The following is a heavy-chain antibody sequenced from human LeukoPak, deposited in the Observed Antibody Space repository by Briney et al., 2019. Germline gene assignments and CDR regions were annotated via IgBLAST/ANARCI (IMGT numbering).Heavy chain of an antibody. V-gene: IGHV3-20*04. Sequence: GGSLRLSCAASGFTFDDYSMSWVRQAPGKGLEWVSGINWNGGSTGYADSVKGRFTISRDNAKNSLYLQMNSLRAEDTALYYCAREAPAYGSGSYYSYYYYMDVWGKGTTVTVSS. CDR2: INWNGGST. CDR1: GFTFDDYS. J-gene: IGHJ6*03. CDR3: AREAPAYGSGSYYSYYYYMDV. D-gene: IGHD3-10*01.